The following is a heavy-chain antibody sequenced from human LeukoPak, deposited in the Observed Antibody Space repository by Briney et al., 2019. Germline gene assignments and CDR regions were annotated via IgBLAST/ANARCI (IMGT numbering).Heavy chain of an antibody. V-gene: IGHV1-18*01. J-gene: IGHJ4*02. CDR3: AKTRDTVLNEY. Sequence: ASVTVSCKASGYIFISYGISWVRQAPGQGLEWMGWISPYNGHTNYAPNLQDRLTMTTDTSTSTAYMELRSLRSDDTAVYYCAKTRDTVLNEYWGQGTLVTVSS. CDR2: ISPYNGHT. CDR1: GYIFISYG.